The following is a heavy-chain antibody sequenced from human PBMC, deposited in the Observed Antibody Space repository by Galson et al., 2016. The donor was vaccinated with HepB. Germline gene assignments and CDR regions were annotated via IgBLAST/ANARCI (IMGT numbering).Heavy chain of an antibody. V-gene: IGHV1-3*01. CDR1: GYTFTSYA. Sequence: SVKVSCKASGYTFTSYAVHWVRQAPGQRLEWMGWISAGNGNTKYSQKFQGRVSITRDTSASTTYMGLSSLRSEDTAVYYCARVRKVIVVGDAFDIWGQGTMVTVSS. J-gene: IGHJ3*02. D-gene: IGHD3-16*02. CDR3: ARVRKVIVVGDAFDI. CDR2: ISAGNGNT.